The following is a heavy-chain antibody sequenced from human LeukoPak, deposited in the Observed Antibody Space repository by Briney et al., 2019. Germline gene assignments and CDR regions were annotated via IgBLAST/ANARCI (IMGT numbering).Heavy chain of an antibody. CDR2: TYYRSKWYG. V-gene: IGHV6-1*01. J-gene: IGHJ4*02. CDR1: GDSVSSDSAT. Sequence: SQTLSLTCAISGDSVSSDSATWNWIRQSPSRGLEWLGRTYYRSKWYGAYAVSVKSRISINSDTSKNQFSLQLNSVTPEDTAIYYCARGPQWLNYWGQGTLVTVSS. D-gene: IGHD6-19*01. CDR3: ARGPQWLNY.